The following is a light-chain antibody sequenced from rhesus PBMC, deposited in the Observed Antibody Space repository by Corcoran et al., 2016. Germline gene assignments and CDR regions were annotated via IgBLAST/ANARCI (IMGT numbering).Light chain of an antibody. Sequence: DIVMTQTPLSLPVTPGEPASISCRSSQSLLDSEDGNTYLDWYLQQPGQSPQLLVFEVSNRAAGVPDRFSGSGSDTDFTLKISRVEAEDVGVYYCMQALEFPYSFGQGTIVEIK. CDR1: QSLLDSEDGNTY. V-gene: IGKV2-104*02. J-gene: IGKJ2*01. CDR3: MQALEFPYS. CDR2: EVS.